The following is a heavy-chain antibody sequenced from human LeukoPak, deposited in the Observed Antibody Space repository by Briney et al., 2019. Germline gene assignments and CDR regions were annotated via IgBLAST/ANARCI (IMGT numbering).Heavy chain of an antibody. D-gene: IGHD2-15*01. J-gene: IGHJ1*01. V-gene: IGHV1-2*02. CDR1: GYTFTGYY. CDR3: ARLYCSGGSCYRIQH. Sequence: VASVKVSCKASGYTFTGYYMHWVRQAPGQGLEWMGWINPNSGGTNYAQKFQGRVTMTRDTSISTAYMELSRLRSDDTAVYYCARLYCSGGSCYRIQHWGQGTLVTVSS. CDR2: INPNSGGT.